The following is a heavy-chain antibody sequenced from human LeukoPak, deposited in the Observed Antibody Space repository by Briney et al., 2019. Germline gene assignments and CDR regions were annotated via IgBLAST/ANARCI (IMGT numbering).Heavy chain of an antibody. Sequence: ASVKVSCKTSGYTFTGYYIHWVRQAPGQGLEWMGWINPNSGDTNYAQKFQGRVTMTRDTSISTAYMEVSRLRSDDTAVYYCTRDSYYDSGNYYNPFDYWGQGTLVTVSS. J-gene: IGHJ4*02. CDR3: TRDSYYDSGNYYNPFDY. CDR2: INPNSGDT. D-gene: IGHD3-10*01. V-gene: IGHV1-2*02. CDR1: GYTFTGYY.